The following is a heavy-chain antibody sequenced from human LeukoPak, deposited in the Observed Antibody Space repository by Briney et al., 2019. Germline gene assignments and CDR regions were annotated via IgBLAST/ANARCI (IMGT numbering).Heavy chain of an antibody. D-gene: IGHD6-6*01. Sequence: GGSLRLSCAPSGFSFSSYGMHWVRQSPGKGLEWVAFIRYDGSDEYYTDSVKGRFTISRDNSKNTLYLQMNSLRAEDTAVYYCARGGSMYSSSSAYYYYYMDVWGKGTTVTVSS. CDR1: GFSFSSYG. V-gene: IGHV3-30*02. CDR3: ARGGSMYSSSSAYYYYYMDV. CDR2: IRYDGSDE. J-gene: IGHJ6*03.